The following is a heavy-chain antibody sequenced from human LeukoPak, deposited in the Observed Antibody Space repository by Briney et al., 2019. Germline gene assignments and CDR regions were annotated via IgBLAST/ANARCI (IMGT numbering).Heavy chain of an antibody. J-gene: IGHJ6*02. CDR1: GFTFDDYA. D-gene: IGHD6-13*01. CDR3: AKDIADSSSGYYYYYYGMDV. V-gene: IGHV3-9*01. Sequence: GGSLRLSCAASGFTFDDYAMHWVRQAPGKGLEWVSGISWNSGSIGYADSVKGRFTISRDNAKNSLYLQMNSLRAKDTALYYCAKDIADSSSGYYYYYYGMDVWGQGTTVTVSS. CDR2: ISWNSGSI.